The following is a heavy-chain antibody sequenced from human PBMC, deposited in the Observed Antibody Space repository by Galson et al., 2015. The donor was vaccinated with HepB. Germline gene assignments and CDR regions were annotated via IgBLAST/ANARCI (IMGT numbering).Heavy chain of an antibody. Sequence: SLRLSCAPSGFAFSSYDMHWIRQAPGKGLEWVAFIRSDGADRSYADSVKGRFTVSRDNSKNTLYLQMTSLRIKDTAVYYCVRPDYTTFDNWGQGTLVTVSS. CDR1: GFAFSSYD. CDR2: IRSDGADR. J-gene: IGHJ4*02. V-gene: IGHV3-30*02. CDR3: VRPDYTTFDN. D-gene: IGHD4-11*01.